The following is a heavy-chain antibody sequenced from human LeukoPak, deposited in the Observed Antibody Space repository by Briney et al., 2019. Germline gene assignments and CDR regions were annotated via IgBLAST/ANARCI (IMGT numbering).Heavy chain of an antibody. Sequence: QPGGSLRLSCAASGFTLSNYWMIHWVRQVPGKGLQWVSRINNDGNLKTDGRDTGYADSVKGRFTISTDNARNTLYLQMNSLRAEETAVYYCARDGGPDTHDWYFDLWGRGTQVTVSS. D-gene: IGHD3-16*01. V-gene: IGHV3-74*01. J-gene: IGHJ2*01. CDR3: ARDGGPDTHDWYFDL. CDR2: INNDGNLKTDGRDT. CDR1: GFTLSNYW.